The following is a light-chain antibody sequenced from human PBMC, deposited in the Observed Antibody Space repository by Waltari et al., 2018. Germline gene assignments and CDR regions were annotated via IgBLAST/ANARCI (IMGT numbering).Light chain of an antibody. CDR1: SDDVGDYNY. CDR3: CSCRAVSTLGV. V-gene: IGLV2-14*03. CDR2: DVF. J-gene: IGLJ2*01. Sequence: QSALTQPASVSGFLGQSITITCTGFSDDVGDYNYVSWYQQHPGNVPKLIIYDVFRLPSGRSRRFSASKSGDTASLTISDLRAEDEASYFCCSCRAVSTLGVFGGGTKLTVL.